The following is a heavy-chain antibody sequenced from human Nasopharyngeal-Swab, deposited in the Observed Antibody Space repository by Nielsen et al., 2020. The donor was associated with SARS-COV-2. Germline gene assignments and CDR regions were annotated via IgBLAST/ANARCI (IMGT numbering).Heavy chain of an antibody. V-gene: IGHV1-18*01. Sequence: ASVKVFCKASGYTFTSYGISWVRQAPGQGLEWMGWISAYNGNTNYAQKLQGRVTMTTDTSTSTAYMELRSLRSDDTAVYYCARVGTLVMEYQLLMESDYWGQGTLVTVSS. CDR3: ARVGTLVMEYQLLMESDY. CDR2: ISAYNGNT. J-gene: IGHJ4*02. D-gene: IGHD2-2*01. CDR1: GYTFTSYG.